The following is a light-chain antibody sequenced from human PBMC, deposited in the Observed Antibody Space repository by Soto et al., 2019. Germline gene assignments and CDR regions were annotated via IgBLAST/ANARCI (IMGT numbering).Light chain of an antibody. CDR2: EVS. Sequence: QSALTQPPSASGSPGQSVTISCTGTSSDVGGYKYVSWYQQHPGKAPKLILYEVSKRPSGVPDRFSGSKSGNTASLTVSGLQAEDEADYYCISYTSDDVRDVFGTGTKLTVL. J-gene: IGLJ1*01. V-gene: IGLV2-8*01. CDR1: SSDVGGYKY. CDR3: ISYTSDDVRDV.